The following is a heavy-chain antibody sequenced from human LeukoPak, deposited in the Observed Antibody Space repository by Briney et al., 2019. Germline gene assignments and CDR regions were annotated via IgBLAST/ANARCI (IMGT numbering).Heavy chain of an antibody. Sequence: TGESLKISCKTSGYSFSTYWLAWVRQVPGKGLEWMAIIYPDDSGTRYSPSFQGQVTISADKSISTAYLQWSSLKASDTAMYYCAVKPGYTGSWGTFDSWGQGTLVTVSS. CDR3: AVKPGYTGSWGTFDS. V-gene: IGHV5-51*01. CDR1: GYSFSTYW. CDR2: IYPDDSGT. D-gene: IGHD1-26*01. J-gene: IGHJ4*02.